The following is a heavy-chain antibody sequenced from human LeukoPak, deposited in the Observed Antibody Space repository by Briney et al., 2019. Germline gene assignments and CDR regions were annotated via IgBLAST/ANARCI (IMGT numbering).Heavy chain of an antibody. J-gene: IGHJ3*02. CDR3: AKDDDFHAFDI. CDR1: GFTYSSYG. V-gene: IGHV3-30*02. Sequence: GGSLRLSCAASGFTYSSYGMQWVRQDPDKGLEWVAFIRSDGSRKYYQDSVKGRFTISRDNSKNTLFLEMNSLRAEDTAVYYCAKDDDFHAFDIWGQGTMVTLSS. CDR2: IRSDGSRK. D-gene: IGHD2/OR15-2a*01.